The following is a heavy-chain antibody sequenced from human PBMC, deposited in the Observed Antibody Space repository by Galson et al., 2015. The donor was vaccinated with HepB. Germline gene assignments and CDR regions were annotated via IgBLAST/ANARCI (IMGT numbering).Heavy chain of an antibody. CDR3: ARDLITVGNHDVFDT. J-gene: IGHJ3*02. V-gene: IGHV3-7*05. CDR1: GFTFSSYW. D-gene: IGHD6-19*01. CDR2: IKQDGSEK. Sequence: SLRLSCAASGFTFSSYWMIWIRQAPGKGLEWVANIKQDGSEKFYVDSVKGRFTISRDNAKNSLYLQMNSLRAEDTAVYYCARDLITVGNHDVFDTWGQGTMVTVSS.